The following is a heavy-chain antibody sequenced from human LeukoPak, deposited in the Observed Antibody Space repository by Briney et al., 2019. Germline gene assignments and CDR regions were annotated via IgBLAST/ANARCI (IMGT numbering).Heavy chain of an antibody. J-gene: IGHJ4*02. V-gene: IGHV4-59*12. D-gene: IGHD2-15*01. CDR2: IYYSGST. Sequence: ESSETLSLTCTVSGGSISSYYWSWIRQPPGKGLEWIGYIYYSGSTNYNPSLKSRVTMSVDTSKNQFSLKLSSVTAADTAVYYCARAGVVVAASGNYFDYWGQGTLVTVSS. CDR1: GGSISSYY. CDR3: ARAGVVVAASGNYFDY.